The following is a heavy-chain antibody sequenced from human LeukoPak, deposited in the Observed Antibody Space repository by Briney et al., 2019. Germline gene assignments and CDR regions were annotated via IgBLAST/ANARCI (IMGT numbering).Heavy chain of an antibody. J-gene: IGHJ4*02. CDR2: IKSDTDGETT. D-gene: IGHD2-15*01. CDR3: TTDPHSGYCSGVSCYPYDY. CDR1: GFSFNDAW. Sequence: GGSLRLSCAASGFSFNDAWMSWVRQAPGKGLEWVGRIKSDTDGETTDYAAPVKGRFTISRDDSRNTLYLQMTTLKTKDTALYYCTTDPHSGYCSGVSCYPYDYWGQGTLVTVSS. V-gene: IGHV3-15*01.